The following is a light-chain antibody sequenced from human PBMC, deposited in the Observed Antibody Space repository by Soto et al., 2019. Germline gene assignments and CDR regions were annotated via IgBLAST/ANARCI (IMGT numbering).Light chain of an antibody. V-gene: IGKV1-39*01. CDR1: QSISSY. CDR2: AAY. J-gene: IGKJ1*01. Sequence: DIQMTQSPSSLSASVGDRVTITCRASQSISSYLNWYQQKPGKAPKLLIYAAYSLQSGVPSRFSGSGSGTDFTLTISSLQPEDFATYYCQQSYTTSRTFGQGTK. CDR3: QQSYTTSRT.